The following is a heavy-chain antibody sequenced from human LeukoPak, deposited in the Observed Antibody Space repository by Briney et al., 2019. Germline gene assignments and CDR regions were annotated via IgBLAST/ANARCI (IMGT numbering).Heavy chain of an antibody. CDR1: GGSFSGYY. V-gene: IGHV4-34*01. Sequence: PSETLSLTCAVYGGSFSGYYWSWIRQPPGKGLEWIGEINHSGSTNYNPSLKSRVTISVDTSKNQLSLKLSSVTAADTAVYYCARGVTTRYYYYYMDVWGKGTTVTVSS. D-gene: IGHD4-17*01. CDR3: ARGVTTRYYYYYMDV. J-gene: IGHJ6*03. CDR2: INHSGST.